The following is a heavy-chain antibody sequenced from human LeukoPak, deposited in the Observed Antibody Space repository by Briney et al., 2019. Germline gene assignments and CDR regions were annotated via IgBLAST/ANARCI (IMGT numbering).Heavy chain of an antibody. J-gene: IGHJ4*02. D-gene: IGHD6-13*01. CDR2: ISGSGGST. CDR3: VKHAGYSGTWYYFDY. V-gene: IGHV3-23*01. Sequence: GGSLRLSCAASGFTFSSYAMSWVRQAPGKGLEWVSTISGSGGSTYYADSVKGRFTISRDNSKNTLYLQMNSLRAEDTAVYYCVKHAGYSGTWYYFDYWGQGTLVTVSS. CDR1: GFTFSSYA.